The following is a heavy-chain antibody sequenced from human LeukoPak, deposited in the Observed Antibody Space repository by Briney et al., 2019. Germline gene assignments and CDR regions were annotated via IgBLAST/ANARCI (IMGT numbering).Heavy chain of an antibody. CDR3: ATLSRGSVQRKYSSSWGPGDY. J-gene: IGHJ4*02. V-gene: IGHV3-33*01. CDR2: IWYDGSNK. D-gene: IGHD6-13*01. Sequence: GRSLRLSCAASGFTFSSYGMHWVRQAPGKGLEWVAVIWYDGSNKYYADSVKGRFTISRDNSKNTLYLQMNSLRAENTAVYYCATLSRGSVQRKYSSSWGPGDYWGQGTLVTVSS. CDR1: GFTFSSYG.